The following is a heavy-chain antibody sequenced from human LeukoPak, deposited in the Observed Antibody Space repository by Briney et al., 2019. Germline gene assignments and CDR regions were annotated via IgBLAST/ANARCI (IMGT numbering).Heavy chain of an antibody. CDR1: GFTFSTYA. J-gene: IGHJ4*02. Sequence: GGSLRLSCAASGFTFSTYAMHWVRQVRQAPGKGLEWVAIISYDGSNKYYADSVKGRFTISRDNSKNTLYLQMNSLRAEDTAVYYCAKDYLPGSIWGQGTLVTVSS. CDR2: ISYDGSNK. CDR3: AKDYLPGSI. V-gene: IGHV3-30*18. D-gene: IGHD3-10*01.